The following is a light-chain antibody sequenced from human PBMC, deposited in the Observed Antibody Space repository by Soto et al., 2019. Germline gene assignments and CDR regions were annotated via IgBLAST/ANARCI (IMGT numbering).Light chain of an antibody. CDR2: KAS. J-gene: IGKJ1*01. Sequence: DIQMTQSPSTLSGSVGERVTITCRASQTISSWLAWYQQKPGKAPKLLIDKASTLKSGVPSRFSGSGSGTEFTLTSSSLQPDDFATYYCQHYNSYSEAFGQGTKVEIK. CDR3: QHYNSYSEA. V-gene: IGKV1-5*03. CDR1: QTISSW.